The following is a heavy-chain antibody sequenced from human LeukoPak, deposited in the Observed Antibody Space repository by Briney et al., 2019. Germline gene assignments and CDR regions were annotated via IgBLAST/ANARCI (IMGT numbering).Heavy chain of an antibody. V-gene: IGHV3-21*01. CDR1: GFTFSSYS. CDR3: ARAMVRGVIRKDNYYYYGMDV. D-gene: IGHD3-10*01. J-gene: IGHJ6*04. CDR2: ISSSSSYI. Sequence: GGSLRLSCAASGFTFSSYSMNWVRQAPGKGLEWVPSISSSSSYIYYADSVKGRFTISRDNAKNSLYLQMNSLRAEDTAVYYCARAMVRGVIRKDNYYYYGMDVWGKGTTVTVSS.